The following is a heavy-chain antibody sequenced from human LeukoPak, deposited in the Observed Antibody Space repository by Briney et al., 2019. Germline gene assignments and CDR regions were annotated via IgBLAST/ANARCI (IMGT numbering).Heavy chain of an antibody. V-gene: IGHV1-2*02. J-gene: IGHJ3*02. CDR3: ARDFYYDSSGAFDI. CDR1: GYTFTNHY. CDR2: INPNNGGT. Sequence: ASVKVSCKASGYTFTNHYMHWVRQAPGQGLEWMGWINPNNGGTNYAQKFQGRVTMTRDTSISTAYVELSRLTSDDTAMYYCARDFYYDSSGAFDIWGQGTMVTVSS. D-gene: IGHD3-22*01.